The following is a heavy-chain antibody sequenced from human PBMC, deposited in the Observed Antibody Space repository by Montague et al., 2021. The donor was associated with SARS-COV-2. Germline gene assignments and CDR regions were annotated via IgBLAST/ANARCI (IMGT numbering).Heavy chain of an antibody. D-gene: IGHD5-24*01. J-gene: IGHJ4*02. CDR3: ARQSDGYNRWYYFDY. Sequence: SETLSLTCTVSGGSISSTNYYWGLIRQPPGKGLEWIGSINYRGTTXYXXXXKXRVTMSVDTSKSLFSLELRSVTAADTTIYYCARQSDGYNRWYYFDYWGQGTLVTVSS. CDR1: GGSISSTNYY. V-gene: IGHV4-39*01. CDR2: INYRGTT.